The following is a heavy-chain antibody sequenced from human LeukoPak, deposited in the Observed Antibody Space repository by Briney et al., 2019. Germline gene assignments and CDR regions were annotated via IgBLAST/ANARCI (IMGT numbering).Heavy chain of an antibody. V-gene: IGHV3-23*01. D-gene: IGHD3-10*01. Sequence: PGGSLRLSCAASGFTFSSYAISWVRQAPGKGLEWVSAISGSGGSTYYADSVKGRFTISRDNSKNTLYLQMNSLRAEDTAVYYCALSPHHGSGSSWGQGTLVTVSS. CDR3: ALSPHHGSGSS. J-gene: IGHJ5*02. CDR1: GFTFSSYA. CDR2: ISGSGGST.